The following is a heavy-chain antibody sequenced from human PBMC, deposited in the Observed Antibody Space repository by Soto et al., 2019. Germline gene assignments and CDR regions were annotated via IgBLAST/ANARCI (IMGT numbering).Heavy chain of an antibody. J-gene: IGHJ6*02. CDR2: ISAYNGNT. Sequence: ASVKVSCKASGYTFTSYGISWVRQAPGQGLEWMGWISAYNGNTNYAQKLQGRVTMTTDTSTSTAYMELRSLRSDDTAVYYCARVVAVAGTVAYYYGMDVWGQGTTVTVSS. CDR1: GYTFTSYG. CDR3: ARVVAVAGTVAYYYGMDV. D-gene: IGHD6-19*01. V-gene: IGHV1-18*01.